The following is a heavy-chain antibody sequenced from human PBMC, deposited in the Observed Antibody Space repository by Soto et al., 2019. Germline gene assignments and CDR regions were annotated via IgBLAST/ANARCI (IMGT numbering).Heavy chain of an antibody. Sequence: QLQLQESGPGLVKPSETLSLTCSVSGDSLSSSYYYWGWIRQSPGERLEWIASVDYTGSAYYSPSLRSRVTISVDTSNNDFSLKVDSVSAADTALYYCARQGINRGFGPGPFDIWGQGTTVIVSS. CDR2: VDYTGSA. CDR1: GDSLSSSYYY. CDR3: ARQGINRGFGPGPFDI. J-gene: IGHJ3*02. D-gene: IGHD1-20*01. V-gene: IGHV4-39*01.